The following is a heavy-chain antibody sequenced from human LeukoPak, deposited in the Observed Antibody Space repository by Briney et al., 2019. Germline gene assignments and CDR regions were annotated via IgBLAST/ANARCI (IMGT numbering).Heavy chain of an antibody. Sequence: SETLSLTCAVSGGSISSSNWWSWVRQPPGKGLEWIGEIYHSGSTNYNPSLKSRVTISVDKSKNQFSLKLSSVTAADTAVYYCARRIVVVAALPDAFDVWGQGTMVTVSS. J-gene: IGHJ3*01. CDR3: ARRIVVVAALPDAFDV. V-gene: IGHV4-4*02. D-gene: IGHD2-15*01. CDR1: GGSISSSNW. CDR2: IYHSGST.